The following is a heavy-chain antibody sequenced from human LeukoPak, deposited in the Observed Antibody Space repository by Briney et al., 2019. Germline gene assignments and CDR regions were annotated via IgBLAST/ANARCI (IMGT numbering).Heavy chain of an antibody. CDR2: ISGGGHDT. CDR1: GFTFDSYA. Sequence: GGSLRLSCAASGFTFDSYAMSWVRQAPGKGLEWVSAISGGGHDTYYADSVKGRFTISRDNSRNTLYLQMSSLRADDTAVYYCAKGVPGYCSSSSCLAYWFDPWGQGTLVTVSS. D-gene: IGHD2-2*01. V-gene: IGHV3-23*01. J-gene: IGHJ5*02. CDR3: AKGVPGYCSSSSCLAYWFDP.